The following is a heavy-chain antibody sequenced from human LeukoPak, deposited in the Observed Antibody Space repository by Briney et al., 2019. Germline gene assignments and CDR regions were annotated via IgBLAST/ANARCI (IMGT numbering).Heavy chain of an antibody. J-gene: IGHJ3*02. D-gene: IGHD3-10*02. Sequence: QAGRSLRLSCAASGFIFDDYAMHWVRQAPGKGLEWVSGISWNSGSIGYADSVKGRFTISRDNAKNSLYLQMNSLRAEDTALYYCAKDMNYVTPGGDFDIWGQGTMVTVSS. CDR3: AKDMNYVTPGGDFDI. CDR1: GFIFDDYA. V-gene: IGHV3-9*01. CDR2: ISWNSGSI.